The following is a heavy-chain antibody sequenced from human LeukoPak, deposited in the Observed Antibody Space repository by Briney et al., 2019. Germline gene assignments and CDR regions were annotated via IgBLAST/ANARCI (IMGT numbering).Heavy chain of an antibody. CDR3: ARDLVTGTPFDY. J-gene: IGHJ4*02. CDR2: ISSSSSYI. V-gene: IGHV3-21*01. D-gene: IGHD1-20*01. CDR1: GFTFSGYA. Sequence: PEGSLRLSCAASGFTFSGYAMSWVRQAPGKGLEWVSSISSSSSYIYYADSVKGRFTISRDNAKNSLYLQMNSLRAEDTAVYYCARDLVTGTPFDYWGQGTLVTVSS.